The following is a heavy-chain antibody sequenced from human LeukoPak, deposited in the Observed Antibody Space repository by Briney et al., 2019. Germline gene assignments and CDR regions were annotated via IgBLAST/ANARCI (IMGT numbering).Heavy chain of an antibody. D-gene: IGHD1-26*01. CDR2: IDPDGITT. CDR1: GFTLSNYW. V-gene: IGHV3-74*01. CDR3: VKDVGGSYAFDY. J-gene: IGHJ4*02. Sequence: GGSLRLSCAASGFTLSNYWMHWVRQAPGEGVVWVSRIDPDGITTNYADSVKGRFTTSRDNSKNTLHLQMSTLRAEDTALYYCVKDVGGSYAFDYWGQEILVTVAS.